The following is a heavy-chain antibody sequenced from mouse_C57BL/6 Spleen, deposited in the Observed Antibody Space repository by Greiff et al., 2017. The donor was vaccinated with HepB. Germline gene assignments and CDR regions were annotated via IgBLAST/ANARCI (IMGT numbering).Heavy chain of an antibody. J-gene: IGHJ3*01. D-gene: IGHD2-4*01. CDR1: GFTFSSYA. CDR3: ASYDYAFAY. V-gene: IGHV5-4*01. Sequence: EVHLVESGGGLVKPGGSLKLSCAASGFTFSSYAMSWVRQTPEKRLEWVATISDGGSYTYYPDNVKGRFTISRDNAKNNLYLQMSHLKSEDTAMYYCASYDYAFAYWGQGTLVTVSA. CDR2: ISDGGSYT.